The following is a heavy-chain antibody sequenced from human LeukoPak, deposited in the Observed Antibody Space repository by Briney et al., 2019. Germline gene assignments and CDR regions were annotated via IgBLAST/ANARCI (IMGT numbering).Heavy chain of an antibody. J-gene: IGHJ4*02. CDR3: ARLKDDVTKLDY. V-gene: IGHV3-7*01. CDR2: ISQDGSQK. Sequence: PGGSLRLSCAASGFTFSTYWMSWVRQAPGKGLEWVASISQDGSQKRYVDSVQGRFTISRDNTKNSLFLQMNSLRAEDTAVYYCARLKDDVTKLDYWGQGTLVTVSS. CDR1: GFTFSTYW. D-gene: IGHD2-8*01.